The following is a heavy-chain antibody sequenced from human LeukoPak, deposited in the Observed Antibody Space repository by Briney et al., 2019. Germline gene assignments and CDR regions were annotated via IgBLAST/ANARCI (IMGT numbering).Heavy chain of an antibody. CDR1: GFTFSSYE. CDR2: ISSSGSTI. D-gene: IGHD6-13*01. V-gene: IGHV3-48*03. CDR3: AREGASIAAAANDAFDI. J-gene: IGHJ3*02. Sequence: GGSLRLSCAASGFTFSSYEMNWVRRAPGKGLEWVSYISSSGSTIYYADSVKGRFTISRDNAKNSLYLQMNSLRAEDTAVYYCAREGASIAAAANDAFDIWGQGTMVTVSS.